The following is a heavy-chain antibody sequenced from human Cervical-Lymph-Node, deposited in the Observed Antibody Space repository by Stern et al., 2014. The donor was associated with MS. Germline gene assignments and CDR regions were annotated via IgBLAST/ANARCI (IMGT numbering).Heavy chain of an antibody. CDR3: ARDTSSPERSDW. CDR2: TTDVGDT. V-gene: IGHV3-53*01. J-gene: IGHJ4*02. CDR1: GFTVSRDY. D-gene: IGHD1-1*01. Sequence: VQLVESGGGLIKPGGSLRLSCTASGFTVSRDYMTWVRQAPGQGLEWVSLTTDVGDTFYTESVKVRFTNSRDDSKNTVYLHMTSLRAEDTAMYYCARDTSSPERSDWWGQGTLVTVSS.